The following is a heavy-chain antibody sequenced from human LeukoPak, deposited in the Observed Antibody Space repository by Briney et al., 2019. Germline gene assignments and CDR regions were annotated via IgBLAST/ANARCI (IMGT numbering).Heavy chain of an antibody. J-gene: IGHJ6*03. CDR2: INHSGTT. CDR3: ARGRNWWREHRYCMDV. CDR1: NGSFSGYF. D-gene: IGHD2-8*02. Sequence: PSETLSLTCGVYNGSFSGYFWSWIRQPPGKGLEWIGEINHSGTTNYNPSLKSRVSMSVDTSKSQVSLNLSSVTAADTAVYYCARGRNWWREHRYCMDVWGTGTTVTVSS. V-gene: IGHV4-34*01.